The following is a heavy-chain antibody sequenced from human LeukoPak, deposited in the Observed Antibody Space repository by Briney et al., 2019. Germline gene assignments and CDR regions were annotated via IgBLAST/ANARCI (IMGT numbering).Heavy chain of an antibody. V-gene: IGHV3-7*01. CDR1: GFTFSSYW. CDR2: IKQDGSEK. Sequence: GGSLRLSCAASGFTFSSYWMSWVRQAPGKGLEWVANIKQDGSEKYYVDPVKGRFTISRDNAMNSLYLQMNSLRAEDTAVYYCARDPWYNWNDVDYWGQGTLVTVSS. CDR3: ARDPWYNWNDVDY. D-gene: IGHD1-1*01. J-gene: IGHJ4*01.